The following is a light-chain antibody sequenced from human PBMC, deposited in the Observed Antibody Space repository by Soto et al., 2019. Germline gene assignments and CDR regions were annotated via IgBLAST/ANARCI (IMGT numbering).Light chain of an antibody. CDR1: SSNIGAEYD. J-gene: IGLJ1*01. V-gene: IGLV1-40*01. Sequence: QSVLAQPPSVSGAPGQRVAISCTGSSSNIGAEYDVHWYQQLPGTAPKRLIYGDNNRPSGVPDRFSGSKSGTSASLAITGLQPADEADYYCQSYDSSMTTLVFGNGTKGTVL. CDR3: QSYDSSMTTLV. CDR2: GDN.